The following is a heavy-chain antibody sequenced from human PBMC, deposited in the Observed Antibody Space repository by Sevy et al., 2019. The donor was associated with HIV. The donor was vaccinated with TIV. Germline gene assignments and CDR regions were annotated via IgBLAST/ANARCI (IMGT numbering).Heavy chain of an antibody. V-gene: IGHV5-51*01. Sequence: GESLKISCKGSGYSFTSYWIGWVRQMPGKGLELMGIIYPGDSDTRYSPSFQGQVTISPDKSISTAYLQWSSLKAQDTAMYYCARFTLHSSSWYLDYWGQGTLVTVSS. CDR1: GYSFTSYW. CDR3: ARFTLHSSSWYLDY. CDR2: IYPGDSDT. D-gene: IGHD6-13*01. J-gene: IGHJ4*02.